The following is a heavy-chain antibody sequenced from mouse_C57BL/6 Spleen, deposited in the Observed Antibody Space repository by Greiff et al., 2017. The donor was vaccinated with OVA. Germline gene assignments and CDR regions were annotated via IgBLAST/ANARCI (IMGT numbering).Heavy chain of an antibody. V-gene: IGHV5-6*02. Sequence: EVMLVESGGDLVKPGGSLKLSCAASGFTFSSYGMSWVRQTPDKRLEWVATISSGGSYTYYPDSVQGRFTISRDNAKNTLYLQMSSLTSEDTAMYYCARGGDPYWYFDVWGTGTTVTVSS. D-gene: IGHD1-1*02. CDR2: ISSGGSYT. CDR1: GFTFSSYG. CDR3: ARGGDPYWYFDV. J-gene: IGHJ1*03.